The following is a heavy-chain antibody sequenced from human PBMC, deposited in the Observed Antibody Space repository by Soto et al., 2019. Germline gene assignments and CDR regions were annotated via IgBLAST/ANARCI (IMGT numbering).Heavy chain of an antibody. D-gene: IGHD6-13*01. CDR3: ARDVSPGSSSLYLDAFDI. CDR2: INRDGSKK. J-gene: IGHJ3*02. V-gene: IGHV3-7*05. CDR1: GFTLSAYW. Sequence: EVQLEESGGDLVQPGGSLRLSCAASGFTLSAYWMTWVCQAPGKGLEWVANINRDGSKKSYLDSVRGRFTISRDNVGNSLYLLMDSLRADDTALYYCARDVSPGSSSLYLDAFDIWGQGTMVTVSS.